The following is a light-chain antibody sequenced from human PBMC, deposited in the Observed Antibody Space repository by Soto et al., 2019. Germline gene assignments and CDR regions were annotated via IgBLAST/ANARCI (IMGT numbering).Light chain of an antibody. CDR1: QSINGY. J-gene: IGKJ1*01. Sequence: DIQMTQSPSSLSASVGDRVTITCRASQSINGYLNWYQQKPGKAPTLLIYAASSLQSGVPSRFSGSGSGTDFTLTISSLQPEDFATYYRKQSYSTPWTFGQGTKVEIK. CDR3: KQSYSTPWT. V-gene: IGKV1-39*01. CDR2: AAS.